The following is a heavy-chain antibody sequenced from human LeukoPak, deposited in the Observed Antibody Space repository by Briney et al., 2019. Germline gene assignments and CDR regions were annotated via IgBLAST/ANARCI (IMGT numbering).Heavy chain of an antibody. V-gene: IGHV3-15*01. CDR2: IKSKTDGGIT. Sequence: GGSLRLSCAASGFTFSNAWMSWVRQAPGKGLEWVGRIKSKTDGGITDYAAPVKGRFTISRDDSKNTLYLQMSSLKTEDTAVYYCTTDVVEFDYWGQGTLVTVSS. CDR3: TTDVVEFDY. D-gene: IGHD5-24*01. J-gene: IGHJ4*02. CDR1: GFTFSNAW.